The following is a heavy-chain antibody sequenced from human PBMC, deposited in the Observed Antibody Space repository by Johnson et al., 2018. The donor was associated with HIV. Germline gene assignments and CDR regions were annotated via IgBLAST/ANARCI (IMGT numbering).Heavy chain of an antibody. CDR1: GFTFSTSW. CDR2: INWNGDYI. J-gene: IGHJ3*02. CDR3: AKDSRPQTFDI. Sequence: VQLVESGGGLVQPGGSLRLSCAASGFTFSTSWMSWVRQAPGKGLEWVSTINWNGDYIGYAVSVKGRFTISRDNAKKSLYLQMNSLRAEDTALYYCAKDSRPQTFDIWGQGTMVTVSS. V-gene: IGHV3-20*04.